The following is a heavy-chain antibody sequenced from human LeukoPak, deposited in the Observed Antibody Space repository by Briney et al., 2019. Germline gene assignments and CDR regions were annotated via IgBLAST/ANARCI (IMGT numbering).Heavy chain of an antibody. CDR1: GFTFSSYS. V-gene: IGHV3-21*01. D-gene: IGHD3-10*01. CDR2: ISSSSSYI. CDR3: ARAYTVWLGELFAAAYYGMDV. Sequence: PGGSLRLSCAASGFTFSSYSMNWVRQAPGKGLEWVSSISSSSSYIYYADSVKGRFTISRDNAKNSLYLQMNSLRAEDTAVYYCARAYTVWLGELFAAAYYGMDVWGQGTTVTVSS. J-gene: IGHJ6*02.